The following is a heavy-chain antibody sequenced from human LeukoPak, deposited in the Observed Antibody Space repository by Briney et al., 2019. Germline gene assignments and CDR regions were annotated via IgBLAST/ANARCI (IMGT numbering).Heavy chain of an antibody. J-gene: IGHJ4*02. V-gene: IGHV3-23*01. Sequence: GGALRLSCAASGVTFNRNAISWVRQAPGKGREWVSTIGGSGDKTFYADSVKGRFTISRDNSKNMVHLQMNSPTGEDTALYYCVRRGDASSGWGDHDFWGQGALVTVSS. CDR3: VRRGDASSGWGDHDF. D-gene: IGHD6-19*01. CDR1: GVTFNRNA. CDR2: IGGSGDKT.